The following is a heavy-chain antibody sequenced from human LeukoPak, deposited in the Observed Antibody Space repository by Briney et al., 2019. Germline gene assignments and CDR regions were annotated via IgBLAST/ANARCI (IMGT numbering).Heavy chain of an antibody. J-gene: IGHJ5*02. CDR3: ARGPRITMVRGLDP. Sequence: GGSLRLSCAASGFTFTNYAVSWVRQAPGKGLEWVSAISGSGGTTYYADSVKGRFTISRDNSKNTLYLQMNSLRAEDTAVYYCARGPRITMVRGLDPWGQGTLVTVSS. CDR1: GFTFTNYA. D-gene: IGHD3-10*01. V-gene: IGHV3-23*01. CDR2: ISGSGGTT.